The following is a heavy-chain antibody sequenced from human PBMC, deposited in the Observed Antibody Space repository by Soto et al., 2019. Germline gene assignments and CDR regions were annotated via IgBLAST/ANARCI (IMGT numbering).Heavy chain of an antibody. CDR2: ILVDGRT. CDR1: GFICSSYD. J-gene: IGHJ3*02. D-gene: IGHD2-8*02. Sequence: GESLKISCAASGFICSSYDMSWVRQAPGKGLEWVSTILVDGRTFYVDSVKGRFTISRDSSQNTVYLQMNSLTVGDTALYYCAKATATGGGAFDICGQGTMVTVSS. CDR3: AKATATGGGAFDI. V-gene: IGHV3-23*01.